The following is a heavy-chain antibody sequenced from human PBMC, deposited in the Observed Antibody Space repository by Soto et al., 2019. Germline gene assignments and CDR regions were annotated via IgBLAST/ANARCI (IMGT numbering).Heavy chain of an antibody. J-gene: IGHJ5*02. CDR1: GFTFSSYA. Sequence: QVQLVESGGGVVQPGRSLRLSCAASGFTFSSYAMHWVRQAPGKGLEWVAVISYDGSNKYYADSVKGRFTISRDNSKNTLYLQMNSLRAEEPAVYYCARDARYQLLSTRFYPLGQGTLVTVSS. CDR2: ISYDGSNK. V-gene: IGHV3-30-3*01. D-gene: IGHD2-2*01. CDR3: ARDARYQLLSTRFYP.